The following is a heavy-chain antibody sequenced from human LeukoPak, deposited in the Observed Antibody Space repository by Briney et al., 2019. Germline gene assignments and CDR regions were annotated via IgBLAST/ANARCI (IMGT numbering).Heavy chain of an antibody. CDR3: AKDRVWARGVIGRWEIDY. CDR2: ISGSGGST. J-gene: IGHJ4*02. Sequence: SGGSLRLSCAASGFTFSSYAMSWVRQAPRKGLDWVSAISGSGGSTYYADSVKGRFTISRDNSKNTLYLQMNSLRAEDTAVYFCAKDRVWARGVIGRWEIDYWGQGTLVTVSS. D-gene: IGHD3-10*01. V-gene: IGHV3-23*01. CDR1: GFTFSSYA.